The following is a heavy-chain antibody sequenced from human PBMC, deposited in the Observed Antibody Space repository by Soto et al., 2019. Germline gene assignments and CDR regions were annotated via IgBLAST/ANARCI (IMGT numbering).Heavy chain of an antibody. Sequence: GGSLRLSCAASGFTFSNYWMSWVRQAPGKGLEWVANIKQDGSEKYYVDSVKGRFTISRDNAKNSLYLQMNNLRAEDTAVYYCARDGGSTVVTPQYWGQGALVTVSS. CDR2: IKQDGSEK. CDR3: ARDGGSTVVTPQY. CDR1: GFTFSNYW. D-gene: IGHD2-21*02. V-gene: IGHV3-7*05. J-gene: IGHJ4*02.